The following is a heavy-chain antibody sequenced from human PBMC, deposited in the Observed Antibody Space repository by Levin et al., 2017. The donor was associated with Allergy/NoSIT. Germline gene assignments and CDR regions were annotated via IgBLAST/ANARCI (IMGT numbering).Heavy chain of an antibody. CDR3: ARGNIRGRTYTVWFDP. V-gene: IGHV4-4*07. CDR2: VHTSGSA. Sequence: SETLSLTCTVSGGSTSNYYGSWIRQPAGGGLEWIGRVHTSGSADYNPSLKSRFTMSIDTSRNRFSLRLTSVTVAAPAVYYCARGNIRGRTYTVWFDPWGQGTLVTVPS. CDR1: GGSTSNYY. D-gene: IGHD2/OR15-2a*01. J-gene: IGHJ5*02.